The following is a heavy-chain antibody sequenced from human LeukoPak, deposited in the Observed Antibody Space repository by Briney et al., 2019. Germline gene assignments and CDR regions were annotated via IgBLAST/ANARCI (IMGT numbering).Heavy chain of an antibody. CDR1: GITRSNYG. Sequence: GGSLRLSCAVSGITRSNYGMSWVRQAPGKGLEWVAGLSDSGARTNYADSVKGRFIISRDNAKNTLYLQMNSLRAEDTAVYFCAKRGVVIRVILVGLHKEAYYFDSWGQGALVTVSS. D-gene: IGHD3-22*01. CDR2: LSDSGART. CDR3: AKRGVVIRVILVGLHKEAYYFDS. J-gene: IGHJ4*01. V-gene: IGHV3-23*01.